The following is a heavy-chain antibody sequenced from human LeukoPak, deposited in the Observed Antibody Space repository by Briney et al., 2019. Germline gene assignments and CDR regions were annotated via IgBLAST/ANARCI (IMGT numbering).Heavy chain of an antibody. CDR2: IKQDGSEK. Sequence: GGSLRLSCAASGFTFSSDWMSWVRQAPGKGLEWVANIKQDGSEKYYVDSVKGRFTISRDNAKNSLYLQMNSLRAEDTAVYYCARESYYDSSGYSDAFDIWGQGTMVTVSS. J-gene: IGHJ3*02. CDR1: GFTFSSDW. V-gene: IGHV3-7*01. CDR3: ARESYYDSSGYSDAFDI. D-gene: IGHD3-22*01.